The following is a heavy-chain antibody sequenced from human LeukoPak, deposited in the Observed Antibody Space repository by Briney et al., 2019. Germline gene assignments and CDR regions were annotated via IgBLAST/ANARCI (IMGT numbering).Heavy chain of an antibody. CDR2: IYPGDSDT. J-gene: IGHJ4*02. CDR1: GYSFTSYW. Sequence: GESLKISCKGSGYSFTSYWIGWVRQMPGKGLEWMGVIYPGDSDTRYSPSFQGQVTISADKSISTAYLQWSSLKASDTAMYYCARFRHYYGSGSYYKGFDYWGQGTLVTVSS. V-gene: IGHV5-51*01. D-gene: IGHD3-10*01. CDR3: ARFRHYYGSGSYYKGFDY.